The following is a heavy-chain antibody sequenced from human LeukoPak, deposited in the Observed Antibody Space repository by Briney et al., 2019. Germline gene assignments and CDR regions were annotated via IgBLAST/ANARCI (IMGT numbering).Heavy chain of an antibody. D-gene: IGHD2-2*01. Sequence: AASVKVSCKASGYTFTSYGISWVRQAPGQGLEWMGWISAYNGNTNYAQKLQGRVTMTTDTSTSTAYMELRSLRSDDTAVYYCARWRGSTSFPLDDYWGQGTLVTVSS. V-gene: IGHV1-18*01. CDR1: GYTFTSYG. CDR2: ISAYNGNT. CDR3: ARWRGSTSFPLDDY. J-gene: IGHJ4*02.